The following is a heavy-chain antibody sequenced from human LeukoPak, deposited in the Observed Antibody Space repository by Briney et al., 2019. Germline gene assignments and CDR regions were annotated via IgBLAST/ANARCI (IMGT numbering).Heavy chain of an antibody. Sequence: ASVRVSCKASGHTLTELAIHWVRQPPGKGLEWMGGFDPEDGQTIYAQKFQGRVTVTEDTSTDTAYMELSSLGSEDTAVYYCATEGGRSYYLYWGQGTLVTVSS. CDR1: GHTLTELA. V-gene: IGHV1-24*01. J-gene: IGHJ4*02. CDR2: FDPEDGQT. D-gene: IGHD1-26*01. CDR3: ATEGGRSYYLY.